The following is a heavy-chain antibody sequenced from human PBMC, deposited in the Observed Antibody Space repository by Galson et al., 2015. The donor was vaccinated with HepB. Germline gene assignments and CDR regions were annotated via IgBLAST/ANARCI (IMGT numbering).Heavy chain of an antibody. CDR1: GGTFSSYA. V-gene: IGHV1-69*04. D-gene: IGHD3-10*01. CDR3: ARAMVRGVDDY. J-gene: IGHJ4*02. Sequence: SVKVSCKASGGTFSSYATSWVRQAPGQGLEWMGRIIPILGIANYAQKFQGRVTITADKSTSTAYMELSSLRSEDTAVYYCARAMVRGVDDYWGQGTLVTVSS. CDR2: IIPILGIA.